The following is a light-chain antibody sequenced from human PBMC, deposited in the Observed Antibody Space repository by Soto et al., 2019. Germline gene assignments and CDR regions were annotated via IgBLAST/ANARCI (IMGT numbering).Light chain of an antibody. CDR3: QHLQNYPL. Sequence: IQMTQSPSSLSASVGDRVTLTCQASQDIRNYLNWYQQKPGKAPKLLIFAASTLQRGAPSRFSGSGSGTDFTLTISSLQPEDFATYYCQHLQNYPLFGGGTKVDIK. CDR1: QDIRNY. CDR2: AAS. J-gene: IGKJ4*01. V-gene: IGKV1-6*02.